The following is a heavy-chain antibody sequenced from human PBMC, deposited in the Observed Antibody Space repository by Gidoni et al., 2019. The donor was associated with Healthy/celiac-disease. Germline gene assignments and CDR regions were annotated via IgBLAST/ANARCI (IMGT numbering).Heavy chain of an antibody. Sequence: QVQLQESGPGLVKPSQTLSLTCTVSGGSISSGGYYWSWIRQHPGKGLEWIGYIYYSGSTYYNPSLKSRVTISVDTSKNQFSLKLSSVTAADTAVYYCAREVDGDYVKLTNFWGNAFDIWGQGTMVTVSS. CDR1: GGSISSGGYY. CDR2: IYYSGST. J-gene: IGHJ3*02. V-gene: IGHV4-31*03. D-gene: IGHD4-17*01. CDR3: AREVDGDYVKLTNFWGNAFDI.